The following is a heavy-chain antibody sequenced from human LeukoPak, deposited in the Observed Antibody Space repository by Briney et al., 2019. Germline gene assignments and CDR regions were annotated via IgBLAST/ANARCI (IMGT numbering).Heavy chain of an antibody. CDR1: GYTLTGYY. CDR3: ARGGTIFGVVLGGPRANYYYYGMDV. J-gene: IGHJ6*02. CDR2: MNPNSAGT. Sequence: ASVKLSCKASGYTLTGYYMHWVPQAPGQGLGYMGWMNPNSAGTDYAPKPHGRVTMTRDTSISTAYMELSRLRSDDTAVYYCARGGTIFGVVLGGPRANYYYYGMDVWGQGTTVTVSS. V-gene: IGHV1-2*02. D-gene: IGHD3-3*01.